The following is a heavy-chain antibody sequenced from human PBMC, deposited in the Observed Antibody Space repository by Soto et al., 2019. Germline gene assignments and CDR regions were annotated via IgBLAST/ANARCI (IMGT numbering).Heavy chain of an antibody. V-gene: IGHV3-21*01. Sequence: GSLRLSCAASGFTFSSYSMNWVRQAPWKGLEWVSSISSSSSHIFYADSVKGRLTISRDNANNSLYLQMNSLRAEDTAVYYCATRYCTSTNCYSFDYWGQGILVTVSS. D-gene: IGHD2-2*01. CDR2: ISSSSSHI. CDR1: GFTFSSYS. CDR3: ATRYCTSTNCYSFDY. J-gene: IGHJ4*02.